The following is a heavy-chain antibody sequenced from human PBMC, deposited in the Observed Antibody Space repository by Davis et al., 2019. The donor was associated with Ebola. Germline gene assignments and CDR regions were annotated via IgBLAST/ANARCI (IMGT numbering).Heavy chain of an antibody. CDR1: GGSFSGYY. J-gene: IGHJ5*02. CDR2: INHSGST. D-gene: IGHD2-2*01. Sequence: SETLSLTCAVYGGSFSGYYWSWIRQPPGKGLEWLGEINHSGSTNYNPSLKSRVTISVDTSKNQFSLKLSSVTAADTAVYYCARVGCSSTSCYSGGWFDPWGQGTLVTVSS. V-gene: IGHV4-34*01. CDR3: ARVGCSSTSCYSGGWFDP.